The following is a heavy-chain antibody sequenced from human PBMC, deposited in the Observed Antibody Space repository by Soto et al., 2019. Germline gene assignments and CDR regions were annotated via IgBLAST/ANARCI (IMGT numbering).Heavy chain of an antibody. CDR1: GGTFSSYT. D-gene: IGHD4-17*01. J-gene: IGHJ6*02. V-gene: IGHV1-69*02. CDR3: ARGYGDRYYYYYSGMDV. Sequence: QVQLVQSGAEVKKPGSSVKVSCKASGGTFSSYTISWVRQAPGQGLEWMGRIIPILGIANYAQKFQGRVTITADKSTSTAYMELSSLRSEDTAVYYCARGYGDRYYYYYSGMDVWGQGATVTVSS. CDR2: IIPILGIA.